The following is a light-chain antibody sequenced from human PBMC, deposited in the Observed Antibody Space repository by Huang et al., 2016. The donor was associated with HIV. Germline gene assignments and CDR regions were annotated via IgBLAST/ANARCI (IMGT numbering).Light chain of an antibody. J-gene: IGKJ2*01. V-gene: IGKV1-39*01. CDR1: QTVDMY. CDR3: QQTYNVPRT. Sequence: DIQMTQSPSSLSASIGDRVTMSCRASQTVDMYLNWYQQTPGRAPKLLIYAATNWQSDVPSRFSGTGSGTKFTLTISSLQPEDFVIYYCQQTYNVPRTFGQGTALEI. CDR2: AAT.